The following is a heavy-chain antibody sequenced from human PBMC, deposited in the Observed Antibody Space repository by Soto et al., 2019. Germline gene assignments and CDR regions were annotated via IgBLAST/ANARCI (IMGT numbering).Heavy chain of an antibody. J-gene: IGHJ4*02. V-gene: IGHV3-30-3*01. D-gene: IGHD6-6*01. CDR2: ISYDGSNK. Sequence: GGSLRLSCAVFGFTFSSYSMHWVRQAPGKGLEWVAVISYDGSNKYYADSVKGRFTISRDNSKNTLYLQMNTLRPEDTAVYYCARVYSSLDYGIDYWGQGXLVTVSS. CDR1: GFTFSSYS. CDR3: ARVYSSLDYGIDY.